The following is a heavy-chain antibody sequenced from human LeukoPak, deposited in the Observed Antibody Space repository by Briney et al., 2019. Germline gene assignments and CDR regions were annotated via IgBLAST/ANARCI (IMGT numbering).Heavy chain of an antibody. CDR3: ARGLLPTSGAFDI. J-gene: IGHJ3*02. CDR2: ISSSSSYI. Sequence: GSLRLSCAASGFTFNTYSMNWVRQAPGKGLEWVSSISSSSSYIYYADSVKGRFTISRDNAKNSLYLQMNSLRAEDTAVYYCARGLLPTSGAFDIWGQGTMVTVSS. CDR1: GFTFNTYS. D-gene: IGHD3-22*01. V-gene: IGHV3-21*01.